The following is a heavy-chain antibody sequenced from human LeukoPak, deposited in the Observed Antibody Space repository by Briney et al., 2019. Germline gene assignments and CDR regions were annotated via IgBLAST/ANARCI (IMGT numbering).Heavy chain of an antibody. Sequence: SETLSLTCAVYGGSFSGYYWSWIRQPPGKGLEWIGEINHSGSTNYNPSLKSRVTISLDTSKNQLFLNVSSVTAADTAVYYCARQPRHGSGFIESWGQGTLVTVSS. CDR2: INHSGST. CDR1: GGSFSGYY. D-gene: IGHD6-19*01. V-gene: IGHV4-34*01. J-gene: IGHJ4*02. CDR3: ARQPRHGSGFIES.